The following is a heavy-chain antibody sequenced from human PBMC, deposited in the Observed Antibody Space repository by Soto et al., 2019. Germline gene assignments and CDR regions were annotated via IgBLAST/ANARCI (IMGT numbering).Heavy chain of an antibody. CDR1: GFIFSNYG. Sequence: EVQLFESGGGLVQPGGSLRLSCAASGFIFSNYGMNWVRQAPGKGLEWVSGTSASGETTYYGDSVKGRFTMSRDNSRNTLYLHMNSLRAEDTAVYYCEKAPEGYASIWCDPWGQGTLVTVSS. CDR2: TSASGETT. V-gene: IGHV3-23*01. D-gene: IGHD2-15*01. J-gene: IGHJ5*02. CDR3: EKAPEGYASIWCDP.